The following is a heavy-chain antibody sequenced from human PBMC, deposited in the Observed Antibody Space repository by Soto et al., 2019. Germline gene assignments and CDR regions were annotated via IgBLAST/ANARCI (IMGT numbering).Heavy chain of an antibody. CDR2: IYYSGST. V-gene: IGHV4-31*03. J-gene: IGHJ3*02. CDR1: GGSISSGGYY. Sequence: QVQLQESGPGLVKPSQTLSLTCTVSGGSISSGGYYWSWIRQHPGKGLEWIGYIYYSGSTYYNPSLKSRVTISVDTSKNRFSLKLSSVTAADTAVYYCARDPPYYYDSSGYYHPGAFDIWGQGTMVTVSS. CDR3: ARDPPYYYDSSGYYHPGAFDI. D-gene: IGHD3-22*01.